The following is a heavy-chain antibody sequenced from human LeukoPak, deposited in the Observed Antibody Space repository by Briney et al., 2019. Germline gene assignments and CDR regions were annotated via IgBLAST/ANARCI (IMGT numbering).Heavy chain of an antibody. CDR1: GFTFSGYL. D-gene: IGHD3-22*01. J-gene: IGHJ4*02. Sequence: GGSLRLSCAASGFTFSGYLMHWVRQGPGKGLVWVSRISSDGSNTMYADSVKGRFTISSDNAKNTLYLQMNSLRAEDTAVYYCVRHSSGYYLDYWGQGTLVTVSS. CDR3: VRHSSGYYLDY. V-gene: IGHV3-74*03. CDR2: ISSDGSNT.